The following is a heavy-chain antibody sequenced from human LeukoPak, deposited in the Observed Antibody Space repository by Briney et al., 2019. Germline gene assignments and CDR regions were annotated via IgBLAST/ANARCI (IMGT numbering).Heavy chain of an antibody. Sequence: ASVKVSCKASGYTFTSYGISWVRQAPGQGLEWMGRISAYNGNTNYAQKLQGRVTMTTDTSTSTAYMELRSLRSDDTAVYYCARDSSSGWPDWFDPWGQGTLVTVSS. J-gene: IGHJ5*02. CDR2: ISAYNGNT. CDR3: ARDSSSGWPDWFDP. CDR1: GYTFTSYG. D-gene: IGHD6-19*01. V-gene: IGHV1-18*01.